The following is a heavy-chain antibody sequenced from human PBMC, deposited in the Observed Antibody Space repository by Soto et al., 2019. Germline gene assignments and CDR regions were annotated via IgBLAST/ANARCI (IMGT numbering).Heavy chain of an antibody. CDR1: GVTFCSYG. V-gene: IGHV3-33*01. CDR3: ARDKVQLWTFDY. CDR2: IWYDGSNK. Sequence: PGGSLRLSCAASGVTFCSYGMHWVRQAPGKGLEWVAVIWYDGSNKYYADSVKGRFTISRDNSKYTLYLQMNSLRAEDTAVYYCARDKVQLWTFDYWGQGTLVTVSS. J-gene: IGHJ4*02. D-gene: IGHD5-18*01.